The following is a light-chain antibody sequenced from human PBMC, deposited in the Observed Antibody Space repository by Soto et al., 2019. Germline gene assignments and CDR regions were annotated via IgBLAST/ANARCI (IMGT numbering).Light chain of an antibody. CDR1: SSDVGGYNY. CDR3: NSYTSKSTGV. CDR2: EVS. Sequence: QSALTQPASVSGSPGQSITISCTGTSSDVGGYNYVSWYQQHPGKAPKLIIYEVSKRTSGVSNRFSGSKSGNTASLTISGLQAEDEADYYCNSYTSKSTGVFGTGTKLTVL. V-gene: IGLV2-14*01. J-gene: IGLJ1*01.